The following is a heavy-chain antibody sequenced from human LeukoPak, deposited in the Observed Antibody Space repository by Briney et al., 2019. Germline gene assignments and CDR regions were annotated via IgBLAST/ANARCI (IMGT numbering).Heavy chain of an antibody. J-gene: IGHJ4*02. D-gene: IGHD3-10*01. CDR2: IYYSGST. V-gene: IGHV4-59*01. Sequence: PSETLSLICTVSGGSISSYYWSWIRQPTGKGLEWIGYIYYSGSTNYNPSLKSRVTISVDTSKNQFSLKLSSVTAADTAVYYCASYYGSGTFDYWGQGTLVTVSS. CDR1: GGSISSYY. CDR3: ASYYGSGTFDY.